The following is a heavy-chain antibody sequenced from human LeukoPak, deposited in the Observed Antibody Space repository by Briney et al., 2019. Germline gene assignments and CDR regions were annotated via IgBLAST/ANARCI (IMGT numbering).Heavy chain of an antibody. D-gene: IGHD3-16*01. V-gene: IGHV1-46*01. CDR1: GYTFTSYY. CDR2: INPSGGST. J-gene: IGHJ4*02. Sequence: GASVKVSCKASGYTFTSYYMHWVRQAPGQGLEWMGVINPSGGSTTYAQKFQGRVTMTRDTSTSTVYMEVSSLRSEDTAVYYCATQRGSYLWGTDFDYWGQGTLVTVSS. CDR3: ATQRGSYLWGTDFDY.